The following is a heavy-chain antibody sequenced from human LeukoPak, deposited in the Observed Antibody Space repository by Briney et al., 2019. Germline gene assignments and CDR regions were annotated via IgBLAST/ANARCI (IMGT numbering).Heavy chain of an antibody. J-gene: IGHJ6*02. CDR3: AKDIYGEPTEYYGMDV. CDR2: ISWNSGSI. Sequence: HPGGSLRLSCAASGFTFDDYAMHWVRQAPGEGLEWVSGISWNSGSIGYADSVKGRFTISRDNAKNSLYLQMNSLRAEDTALYYCAKDIYGEPTEYYGMDVWGQGTTVTVSS. CDR1: GFTFDDYA. D-gene: IGHD4/OR15-4a*01. V-gene: IGHV3-9*01.